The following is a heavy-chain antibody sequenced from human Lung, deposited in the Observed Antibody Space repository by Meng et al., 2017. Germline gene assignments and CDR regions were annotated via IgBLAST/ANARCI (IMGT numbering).Heavy chain of an antibody. J-gene: IGHJ4*02. CDR2: IKSKPDGETI. Sequence: HLVGSGGVFVKPGGSLRLSFEGSGFTFSNAYMTWVRQVPGKRLEWVGRIKSKPDGETIDYAAPVKGRFTISRDDSKNTVYLQMNSLKTEDTAVYYCSGHIDYWGQGTLVTVSS. D-gene: IGHD5-12*01. CDR3: SGHIDY. CDR1: GFTFSNAY. V-gene: IGHV3-15*01.